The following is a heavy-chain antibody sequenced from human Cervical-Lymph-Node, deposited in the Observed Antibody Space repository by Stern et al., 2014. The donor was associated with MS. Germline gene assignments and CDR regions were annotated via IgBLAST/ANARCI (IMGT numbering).Heavy chain of an antibody. Sequence: VQLVQSGPEVKRPGESLKISCQASGYTFTSYWIGWVRQMPGKGLEWIAIIFPGGSDMRYSPSFQGQVTISADMSSSTAYLQWNNLKASDTAIYYCARQRYFDYWGQGTLVTVSS. CDR2: IFPGGSDM. CDR3: ARQRYFDY. V-gene: IGHV5-51*01. J-gene: IGHJ4*02. CDR1: GYTFTSYW.